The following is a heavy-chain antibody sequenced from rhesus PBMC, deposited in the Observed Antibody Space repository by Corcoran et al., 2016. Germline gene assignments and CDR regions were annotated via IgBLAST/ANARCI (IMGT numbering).Heavy chain of an antibody. CDR1: GFTFSSYG. J-gene: IGHJ6*01. D-gene: IGHD1-26*01. Sequence: EVQLVESGGGLVQPGGSLRLSCAASGFTFSSYGMHWVRQAPGKGLEWVAVISDYGSNKYYADSVKDRFTISRENSKNMLYLQMNNLKLEDTDVYYCARKNNWNYWESYGLDSWGQGVVVTVSS. CDR2: ISDYGSNK. CDR3: ARKNNWNYWESYGLDS. V-gene: IGHV3-54*02.